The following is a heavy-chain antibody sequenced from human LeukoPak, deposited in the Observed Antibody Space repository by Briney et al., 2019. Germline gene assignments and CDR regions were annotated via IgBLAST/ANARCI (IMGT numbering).Heavy chain of an antibody. Sequence: GGSLRLSCAASGFTFSTYSMNWVRQAPGKGLEWVSFIDTSTSYIYYGDSVKGRFTISRDNAKNSLYLQMNGLRAEDTAVYYCARVGWGLFDYWGQGTLVTVSS. J-gene: IGHJ4*02. V-gene: IGHV3-21*01. CDR3: ARVGWGLFDY. D-gene: IGHD7-27*01. CDR1: GFTFSTYS. CDR2: IDTSTSYI.